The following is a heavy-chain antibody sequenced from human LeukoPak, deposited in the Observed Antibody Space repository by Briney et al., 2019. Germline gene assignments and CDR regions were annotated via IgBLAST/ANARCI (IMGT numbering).Heavy chain of an antibody. J-gene: IGHJ4*02. V-gene: IGHV4-34*01. CDR2: INHSGST. Sequence: SETLSLTCAVYSGSFSGYYWSWIRQPPGKGLEWIGEINHSGSTNYNPSLKSRVTISVDTSKNQFSLKLSSVTAADTAVYYCARQPKWLRLRLAAAGTYYFDYWGQGTLVTVSS. D-gene: IGHD6-13*01. CDR3: ARQPKWLRLRLAAAGTYYFDY. CDR1: SGSFSGYY.